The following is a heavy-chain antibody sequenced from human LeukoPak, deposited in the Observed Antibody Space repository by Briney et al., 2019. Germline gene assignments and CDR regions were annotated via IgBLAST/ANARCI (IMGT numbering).Heavy chain of an antibody. CDR1: GYTFTSYG. D-gene: IGHD4-11*01. Sequence: ASVKVSCKASGYTFTSYGISWVRQAPGQGLEWMGWISAYNGNTNYAQKPQGRVTMTTDTSTSTAYMELRSLRSDDTAVYYCARDREDYSNYNFDYWGQGTLVTVSS. V-gene: IGHV1-18*01. J-gene: IGHJ4*02. CDR3: ARDREDYSNYNFDY. CDR2: ISAYNGNT.